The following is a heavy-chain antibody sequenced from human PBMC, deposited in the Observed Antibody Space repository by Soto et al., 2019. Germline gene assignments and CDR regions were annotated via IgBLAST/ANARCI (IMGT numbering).Heavy chain of an antibody. V-gene: IGHV3-23*01. CDR3: ARRARTATTNWGAFDV. CDR1: GFTFNTYV. D-gene: IGHD1-7*01. Sequence: EVQLLESGGGLVQPGGSLRLSCAASGFTFNTYVMNWVRQAPGKGLEWVSTISYSADKTHYADSVKGRFTISRDNSKDLLFLQMNSLRADDAGVYYCARRARTATTNWGAFDVWGQGTMVTVSS. CDR2: ISYSADKT. J-gene: IGHJ3*01.